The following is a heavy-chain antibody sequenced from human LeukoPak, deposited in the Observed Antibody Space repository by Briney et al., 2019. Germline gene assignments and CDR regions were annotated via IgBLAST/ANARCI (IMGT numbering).Heavy chain of an antibody. CDR3: ARDAKKSGYCSSTSCYPDFDY. CDR2: ISSSSSYI. J-gene: IGHJ4*02. V-gene: IGHV3-21*01. Sequence: PGGSLRLSCVASGFSFSSYSMNWVRQAPGKGLEWVSSISSSSSYIYYADSVKGRFTISRDNAKNSLYLQMNSLRAEDTAVYYCARDAKKSGYCSSTSCYPDFDYWGQGTLVTVSS. CDR1: GFSFSSYS. D-gene: IGHD2-2*01.